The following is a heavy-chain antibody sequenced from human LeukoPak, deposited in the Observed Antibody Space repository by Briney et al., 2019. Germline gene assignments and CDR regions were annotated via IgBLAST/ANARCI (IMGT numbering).Heavy chain of an antibody. Sequence: KPSETLSLTCTVSGGSISSYYWSWIRQPPGKGLEWIGYIYYSGGTNYNPSLKSRVTISVDTSKNQFSLKLSSVTAADTAVYYCARVPRQGQLPEIHFDYWGQGTLVTVSS. CDR3: ARVPRQGQLPEIHFDY. CDR1: GGSISSYY. J-gene: IGHJ4*02. V-gene: IGHV4-59*01. CDR2: IYYSGGT. D-gene: IGHD2-2*01.